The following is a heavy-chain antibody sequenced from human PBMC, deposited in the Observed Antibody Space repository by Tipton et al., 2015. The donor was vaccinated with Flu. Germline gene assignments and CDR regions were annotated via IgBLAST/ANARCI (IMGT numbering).Heavy chain of an antibody. V-gene: IGHV4-59*12. CDR3: ARTRGGERYYYGMDV. Sequence: TLSLTCTVSGVSISTYYWNWVRQPPGKGLEWIGYIQSSGNTDYNPSLKSRVTISVDSSKSQFSLRLTSVTAADTAIFYCARTRGGERYYYGMDVWSQGITVIVSS. J-gene: IGHJ6*02. CDR1: GVSISTYY. CDR2: IQSSGNT. D-gene: IGHD3-10*01.